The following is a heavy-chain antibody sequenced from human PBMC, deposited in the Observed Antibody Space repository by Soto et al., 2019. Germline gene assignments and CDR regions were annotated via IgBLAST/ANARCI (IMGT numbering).Heavy chain of an antibody. CDR1: GGTFSSYE. CDR2: VIPIFGTT. V-gene: IGHV1-69*01. D-gene: IGHD5-12*01. CDR3: ATTGDGYNFDF. J-gene: IGHJ4*02. Sequence: QMQLVQSGAEVKKPGSSVKVSCKSSGGTFSSYEVNWVRQAPGQGLEWVGGVIPIFGTTKYAPKFQGRIAISADQSPTMSYIELSSLRSEDTAVYFCATTGDGYNFDFWGQGTPVTVSS.